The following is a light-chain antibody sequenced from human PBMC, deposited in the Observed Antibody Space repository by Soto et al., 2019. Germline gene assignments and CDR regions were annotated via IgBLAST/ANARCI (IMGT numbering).Light chain of an antibody. Sequence: QSVLTQPPSVSGAPGQRVTISCTGSSSNIGAGYDVHWYHQLPGTAPKLLIFGSSNRPSGVPDHFSGSNSGNTASLTISGLQAEDEADYYCCSYAGRYTYVFGTGTKLTVL. J-gene: IGLJ1*01. CDR2: GSS. V-gene: IGLV1-40*01. CDR1: SSNIGAGYD. CDR3: CSYAGRYTYV.